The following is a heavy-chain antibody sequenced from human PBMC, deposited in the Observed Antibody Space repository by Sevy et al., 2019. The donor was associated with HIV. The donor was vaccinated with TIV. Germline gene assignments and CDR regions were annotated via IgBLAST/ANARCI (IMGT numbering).Heavy chain of an antibody. CDR3: ARESGSDWYLDS. J-gene: IGHJ4*02. D-gene: IGHD2-21*02. CDR1: GFIFSRYG. CDR2: IFNDGKTK. Sequence: GSLRLSCKASGFIFSRYGVHWVRQAPGKGLEWVASIFNDGKTKYYGDPVKGRFTISRDDSKNTLYLQMDSLRVEDTAVYYCARESGSDWYLDSWGQGTLVTVSS. V-gene: IGHV3-33*01.